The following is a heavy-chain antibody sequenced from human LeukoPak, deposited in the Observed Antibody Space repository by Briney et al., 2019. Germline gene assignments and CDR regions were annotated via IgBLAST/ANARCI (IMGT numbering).Heavy chain of an antibody. J-gene: IGHJ6*02. V-gene: IGHV3-23*01. D-gene: IGHD3-3*01. CDR2: ISGSGGST. CDR1: GFTFSSYA. Sequence: QPGGSLRLSCAASGFTFSSYAMSWVRQAPGKGLEWVSAISGSGGSTYYADSVKGRFTISRDNSKNTLYLQMNGLRAEDTAVYYCAKDQFWSGLTTMDVWGQGTTVTVSS. CDR3: AKDQFWSGLTTMDV.